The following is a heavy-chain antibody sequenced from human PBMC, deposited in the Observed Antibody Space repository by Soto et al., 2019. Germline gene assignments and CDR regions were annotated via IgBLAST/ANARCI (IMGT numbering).Heavy chain of an antibody. CDR1: GFTFSSYE. J-gene: IGHJ3*02. D-gene: IGHD6-19*01. Sequence: GGSLRLSCAASGFTFSSYEMNWVRQAPGKGLEWVSYISSSGSTIYYADSVKGRFTISRDNAKNSLYLQMNSLRAEDTAVYYCASLSSGRYRAFDIWGQGTMVTVSS. CDR2: ISSSGSTI. CDR3: ASLSSGRYRAFDI. V-gene: IGHV3-48*03.